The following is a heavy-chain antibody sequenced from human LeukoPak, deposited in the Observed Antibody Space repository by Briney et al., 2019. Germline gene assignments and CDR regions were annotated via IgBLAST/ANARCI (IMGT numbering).Heavy chain of an antibody. V-gene: IGHV3-30*01. CDR3: ASLAIKLRGEDY. D-gene: IGHD5-24*01. Sequence: GGSLRLSCVSASGFTFSNYALHWVRQAPGKGLEWVAVISPDGTNTYYPDSLKGRFTISRDNSKNTLYLQMNSLRGDDTAVYYCASLAIKLRGEDYWGQGTLVTVAS. CDR2: ISPDGTNT. CDR1: GFTFSNYA. J-gene: IGHJ4*02.